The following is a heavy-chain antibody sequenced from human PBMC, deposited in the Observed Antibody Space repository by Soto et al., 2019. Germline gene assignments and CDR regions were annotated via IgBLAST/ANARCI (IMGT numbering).Heavy chain of an antibody. D-gene: IGHD3-16*01. CDR2: VSVYNGNT. Sequence: QVDLVQSGAEVKKPGASVKVSCKASGYSFTKYGISWVRQAPGQGLEWMAWVSVYNGNTNYAQNLQGRVTLTTDTSTSTAYMELTSPTSDCTALYHCARRLAAPSTSGSNSYRYSMAVWGEGTSVTVSS. CDR1: GYSFTKYG. V-gene: IGHV1-18*01. CDR3: ARRLAAPSTSGSNSYRYSMAV. J-gene: IGHJ6*03.